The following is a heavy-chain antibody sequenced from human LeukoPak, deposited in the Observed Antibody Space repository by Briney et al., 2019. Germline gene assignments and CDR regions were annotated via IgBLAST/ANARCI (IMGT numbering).Heavy chain of an antibody. Sequence: ASVKVSCKASGYTFTSYDINWVRQATGQGLEWMGWMNPNSGNTGYAQKFQGRVTMTRDTPISTAYMELSRLRSDDTAVYYCARDIPSSSSFDYWGQGTLVTVSS. J-gene: IGHJ4*02. D-gene: IGHD6-6*01. CDR2: MNPNSGNT. CDR3: ARDIPSSSSFDY. CDR1: GYTFTSYD. V-gene: IGHV1-8*01.